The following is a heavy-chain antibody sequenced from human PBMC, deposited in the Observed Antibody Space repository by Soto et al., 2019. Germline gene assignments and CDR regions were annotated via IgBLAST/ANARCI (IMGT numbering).Heavy chain of an antibody. V-gene: IGHV3-30-3*01. CDR1: GFTFSSYA. J-gene: IGHJ6*02. D-gene: IGHD3-3*01. CDR2: ISYDGSNK. Sequence: GGSLRLSCAASGFTFSSYAMHWVRQAPGKGLEWVAVISYDGSNKYYADSVKGRFTISRDNSKNTLYLQMNSLRAEDTAVYYCARGEGGRCDFWVGPYYGMDVWGQGTTVTVSS. CDR3: ARGEGGRCDFWVGPYYGMDV.